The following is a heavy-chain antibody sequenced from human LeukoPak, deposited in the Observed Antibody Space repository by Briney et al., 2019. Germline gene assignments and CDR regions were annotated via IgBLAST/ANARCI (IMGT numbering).Heavy chain of an antibody. D-gene: IGHD3-22*01. CDR1: EFTFSAYW. CDR2: INGDGSST. J-gene: IGHJ4*02. CDR3: ARDLELTYYDSSGYDY. V-gene: IGHV3-74*01. Sequence: GGSLRLSCAASEFTFSAYWMHWVRQVPGKGLVWVSRINGDGSSTSYADSVKGRFTISRDNAKNTLYLQMNSLRAEDTAVYYCARDLELTYYDSSGYDYWGQGTPVTVSA.